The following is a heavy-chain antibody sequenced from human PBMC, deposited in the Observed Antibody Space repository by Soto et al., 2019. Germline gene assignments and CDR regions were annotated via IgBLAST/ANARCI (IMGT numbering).Heavy chain of an antibody. V-gene: IGHV1-69*12. CDR1: GGTFSSYA. CDR3: ASGPPQAVAGIFDY. CDR2: IIPIFGTA. J-gene: IGHJ4*02. Sequence: QVQLVQSGAEVKKPGSSVKVSCKASGGTFSSYAISWVRQAPGQGLEWMGGIIPIFGTANYAQKFQGRVTIPEDESTSTAYMELRSLRSEDTAVYYCASGPPQAVAGIFDYWGQGTLVTVSS. D-gene: IGHD6-19*01.